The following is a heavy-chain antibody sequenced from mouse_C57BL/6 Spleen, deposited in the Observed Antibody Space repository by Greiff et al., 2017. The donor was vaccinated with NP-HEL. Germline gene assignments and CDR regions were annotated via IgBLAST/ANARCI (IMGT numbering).Heavy chain of an antibody. D-gene: IGHD1-1*01. CDR2: IDPSDSYT. CDR1: GYTFTSYW. J-gene: IGHJ3*01. CDR3: AITTVVPPFAY. V-gene: IGHV1-50*01. Sequence: QVQLQQPGAELVKPGASVKLSCKASGYTFTSYWMQWVKQRPGQGLEWIGEIDPSDSYTNYNQKFKGKATLTLDTSSSTAYMQLSSLTSEDSAVYYCAITTVVPPFAYWGQGTLVTVSA.